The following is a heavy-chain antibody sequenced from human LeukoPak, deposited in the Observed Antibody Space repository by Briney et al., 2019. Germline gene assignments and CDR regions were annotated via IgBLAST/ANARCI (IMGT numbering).Heavy chain of an antibody. V-gene: IGHV1-69*04. CDR1: GGTFSSYA. CDR2: IIPILGIA. D-gene: IGHD3-10*01. J-gene: IGHJ6*03. CDR3: ARAGTGYYYGYYYYYYMDV. Sequence: SVKVSCKASGGTFSSYAISWVRQAPGQGLEWMGRIIPILGIANYAQKFQGRVTITRNTSISTAYMELSSLRSEDTAVYYCARAGTGYYYGYYYYYYMDVWGKGTTVTVSS.